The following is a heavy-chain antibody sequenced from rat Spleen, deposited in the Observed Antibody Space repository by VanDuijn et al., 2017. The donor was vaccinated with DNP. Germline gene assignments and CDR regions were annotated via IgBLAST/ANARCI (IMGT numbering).Heavy chain of an antibody. J-gene: IGHJ2*01. D-gene: IGHD1-11*01. CDR3: AKAGGYSPWYFDY. CDR2: ITPSGGNT. V-gene: IGHV5-31*01. Sequence: EVQLVESGGDLVQPGRSLKLSCEASGFTFNNHWMTWIRQVPGKGLEWVASITPSGGNTYFPDSVKGRFTISRNNAKNTLYLQMDSLRSEETATYYCAKAGGYSPWYFDYWGQGVMVTVSS. CDR1: GFTFNNHW.